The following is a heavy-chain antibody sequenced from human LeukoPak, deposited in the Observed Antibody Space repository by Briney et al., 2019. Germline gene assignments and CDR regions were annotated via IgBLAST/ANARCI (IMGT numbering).Heavy chain of an antibody. Sequence: SETLSHTCAVYGGSFSGYYWSWIRQPPGKGLEWIGEINHSGSTNYNPSLKSRVTISVDTSKNQFSLKLSSVTAADTAVYYCARGNPARAFDIWGQGTMVTVSS. D-gene: IGHD6-6*01. CDR1: GGSFSGYY. CDR3: ARGNPARAFDI. J-gene: IGHJ3*02. CDR2: INHSGST. V-gene: IGHV4-34*01.